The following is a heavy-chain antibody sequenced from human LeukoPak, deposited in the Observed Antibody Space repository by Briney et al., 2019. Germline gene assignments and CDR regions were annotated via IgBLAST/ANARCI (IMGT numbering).Heavy chain of an antibody. Sequence: ASVKVSCKASGYPFTNKYIHWVRQAPGQGLEWMGWINPNTGGTNYAQKFQGSVTMSRDTSITTAYLELNRLTSDDTAVYYCARDRDYSSSSSDYWGQGTVVTVSS. CDR1: GYPFTNKY. CDR2: INPNTGGT. J-gene: IGHJ4*02. D-gene: IGHD6-6*01. CDR3: ARDRDYSSSSSDY. V-gene: IGHV1-2*02.